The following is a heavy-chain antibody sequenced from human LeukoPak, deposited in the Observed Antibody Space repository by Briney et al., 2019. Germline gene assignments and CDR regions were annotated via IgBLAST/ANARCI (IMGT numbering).Heavy chain of an antibody. CDR2: TFYRSKWYN. Sequence: SQTLSLTCAISGDSVSSNSAAWNWIRQSPSRGLEWLGRTFYRSKWYNDYAVSVKSRISIDPDTSKNQFSLQLNSVTPDDTAVYYCARDGWPAFDYWGQGTLVTVSS. CDR3: ARDGWPAFDY. CDR1: GDSVSSNSAA. V-gene: IGHV6-1*01. D-gene: IGHD2-15*01. J-gene: IGHJ4*02.